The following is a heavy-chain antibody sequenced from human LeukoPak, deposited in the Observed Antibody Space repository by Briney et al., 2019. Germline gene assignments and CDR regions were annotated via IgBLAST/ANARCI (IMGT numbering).Heavy chain of an antibody. Sequence: PSETLSLTCAVYGGSFSGYYWSWIRQPPGKGLEWIGEINHSGSTNYNPSLKSRVTISVDTSKNQFSLKLSSVTAADTAVYYCARGYVITFGGVIVRHPLDYWGQGTLVTVSS. CDR1: GGSFSGYY. V-gene: IGHV4-34*01. J-gene: IGHJ4*02. CDR2: INHSGST. D-gene: IGHD3-16*02. CDR3: ARGYVITFGGVIVRHPLDY.